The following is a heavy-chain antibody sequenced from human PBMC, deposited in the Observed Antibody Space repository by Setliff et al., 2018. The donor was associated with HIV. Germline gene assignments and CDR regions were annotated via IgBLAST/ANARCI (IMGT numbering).Heavy chain of an antibody. CDR1: GGSFSNYY. J-gene: IGHJ4*02. V-gene: IGHV4-34*01. CDR2: INHRGST. CDR3: ARCRGTLYYFDY. D-gene: IGHD1-1*01. Sequence: SETLSLTCAVYGGSFSNYYWSWIRQPPGKGLEWIGEINHRGSTNYNPSLKSRVSISVDTSKNQFSLKLSPVTAADTAVYYCARCRGTLYYFDYWGQGTLVTVPQ.